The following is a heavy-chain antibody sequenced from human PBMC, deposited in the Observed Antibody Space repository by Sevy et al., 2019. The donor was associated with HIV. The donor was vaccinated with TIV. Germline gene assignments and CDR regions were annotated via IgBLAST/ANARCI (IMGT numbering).Heavy chain of an antibody. CDR3: TTGLSGISSWCDY. V-gene: IGHV3-15*01. J-gene: IGHJ4*02. CDR2: IKSRADGGTT. Sequence: GGSLRLSCAASGFTFSNTWMSWVRQAPGKGLEWVGRIKSRADGGTTDYAAPVKGRFIISRDDSKNTLYLQMNSLKTEDTAVYYCTTGLSGISSWCDYWGQGTLVTVSS. CDR1: GFTFSNTW. D-gene: IGHD6-13*01.